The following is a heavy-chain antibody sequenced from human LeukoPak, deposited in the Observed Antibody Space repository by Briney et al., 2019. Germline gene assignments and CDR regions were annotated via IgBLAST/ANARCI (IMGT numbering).Heavy chain of an antibody. CDR1: GYTFTSYA. Sequence: ASVKVSCKASGYTFTSYAMHWVRQAPGQRLEWMGWINAGNGNTKYSQKFQGRVTITRDTSASTAYMELSSLRSEDTAVYYCARGLGYCSGGSCYDAYGMDVWGQGTTVTVSS. J-gene: IGHJ6*02. V-gene: IGHV1-3*01. D-gene: IGHD2-15*01. CDR3: ARGLGYCSGGSCYDAYGMDV. CDR2: INAGNGNT.